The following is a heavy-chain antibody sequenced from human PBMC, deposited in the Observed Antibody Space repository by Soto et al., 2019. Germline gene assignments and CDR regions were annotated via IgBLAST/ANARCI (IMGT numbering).Heavy chain of an antibody. Sequence: GGSLRLSCAASGFTFSSYAMSWVRQAPGKGLEWVSAISGSGGSTYYADSVKGRFTISRDNSKNMLYLQMHSLRAEDTALYYSARWRITGTTVAVSDYWGQGTLVTVSS. D-gene: IGHD1-20*01. V-gene: IGHV3-23*01. CDR3: ARWRITGTTVAVSDY. J-gene: IGHJ4*02. CDR2: ISGSGGST. CDR1: GFTFSSYA.